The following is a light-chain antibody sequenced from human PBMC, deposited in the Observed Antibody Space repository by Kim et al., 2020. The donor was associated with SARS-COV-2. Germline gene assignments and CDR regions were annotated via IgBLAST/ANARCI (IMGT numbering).Light chain of an antibody. CDR1: QSVSSN. J-gene: IGKJ2*03. CDR2: GAS. V-gene: IGKV3-15*01. CDR3: QQYNNWPLYS. Sequence: VSPGERATLSCRVSQSVSSNLAWYQQKPGQAPRLLIYGASTRATGIPARFSGSGSGTEFTLTISSLQSEDFAVYYCQQYNNWPLYSFGQGTKLEI.